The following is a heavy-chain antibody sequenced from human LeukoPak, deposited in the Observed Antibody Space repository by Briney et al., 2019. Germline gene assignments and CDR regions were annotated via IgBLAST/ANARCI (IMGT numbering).Heavy chain of an antibody. CDR1: GINFVDYA. V-gene: IGHV3-43*02. Sequence: GGSLRLSCVVPGINFVDYAMHWVRQPPGKGLEWVSLISADGGSTFSADSVKGRFSISRDNSKNSLYLQMNSLRSEDTAMYYCAKESGKFDYWGQGTLVAVSS. CDR2: ISADGGST. CDR3: AKESGKFDY. J-gene: IGHJ4*02.